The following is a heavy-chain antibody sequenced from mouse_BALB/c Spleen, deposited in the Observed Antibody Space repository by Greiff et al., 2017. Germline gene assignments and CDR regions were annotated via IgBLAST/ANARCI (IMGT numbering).Heavy chain of an antibody. J-gene: IGHJ4*01. D-gene: IGHD2-4*01. Sequence: VQLQQSGAELARPGASVKMSCKASGYTFTSYTMHWVKQRPGQGLEWIGYINPSSGYTNYNQKFKDKATLTADKSSSTAYMQLSSLTSEDSAVYYCARLDPIYYEYDGYAMDYGGQGTSVTVAS. CDR1: GYTFTSYT. CDR2: INPSSGYT. CDR3: ARLDPIYYEYDGYAMDY. V-gene: IGHV1-4*01.